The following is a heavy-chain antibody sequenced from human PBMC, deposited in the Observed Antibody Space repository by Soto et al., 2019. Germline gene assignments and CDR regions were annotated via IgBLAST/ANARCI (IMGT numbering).Heavy chain of an antibody. CDR3: ARDRDDSSWSTAENFQH. CDR2: INTCNGNT. V-gene: IGHV1-18*01. D-gene: IGHD3-22*01. CDR1: GYTFPDYG. Sequence: GASVKVSCKASGYTFPDYGIHWVRQAPGQGLEWMGWINTCNGNTYYTQNLQGRVTMTRDTSTSTAYMDLRSLRFDDTALYYCARDRDDSSWSTAENFQHWGQGTLVTV. J-gene: IGHJ1*01.